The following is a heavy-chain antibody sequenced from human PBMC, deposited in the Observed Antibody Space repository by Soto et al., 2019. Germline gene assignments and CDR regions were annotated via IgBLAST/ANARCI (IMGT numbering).Heavy chain of an antibody. Sequence: SETLSLTCAASGGSISSSNWWIWVRQPPGKGLEWIGEIYHSGSTNYNPSLQSRVTISVDKSKNQFSLKLSSVTAADTAVYYCANLRGYSYGFDYWGQGTLVTVSS. V-gene: IGHV4-4*02. CDR1: GGSISSSNW. D-gene: IGHD5-18*01. CDR2: IYHSGST. CDR3: ANLRGYSYGFDY. J-gene: IGHJ4*02.